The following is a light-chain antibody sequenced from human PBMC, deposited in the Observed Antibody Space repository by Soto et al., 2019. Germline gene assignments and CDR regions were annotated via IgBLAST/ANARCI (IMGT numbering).Light chain of an antibody. Sequence: QCALTQPASVSGSPGQSITISCTVTSSDVGGYNYVSWYQQHPGKAPKLMIYDVSNRPSGVSNRFSGSKSGNTASLTISGLQAEDEADYYCSSYTSSSTVVFGGGTKLTVL. J-gene: IGLJ2*01. V-gene: IGLV2-14*01. CDR2: DVS. CDR1: SSDVGGYNY. CDR3: SSYTSSSTVV.